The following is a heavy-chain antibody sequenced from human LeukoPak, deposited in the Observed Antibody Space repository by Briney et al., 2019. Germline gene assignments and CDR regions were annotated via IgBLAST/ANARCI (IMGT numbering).Heavy chain of an antibody. Sequence: GGSLRLSCAAPGFTVSSDYMSWVRQAPGKRLEWVSVTYSGGSTYYADSVKGRFSISRDNSKNTLYLQMHSLRAEDTAVYYCARRTHGSGSCWGQGTLVTVSS. CDR2: TYSGGST. CDR3: ARRTHGSGSC. D-gene: IGHD6-19*01. V-gene: IGHV3-66*04. J-gene: IGHJ4*02. CDR1: GFTVSSDY.